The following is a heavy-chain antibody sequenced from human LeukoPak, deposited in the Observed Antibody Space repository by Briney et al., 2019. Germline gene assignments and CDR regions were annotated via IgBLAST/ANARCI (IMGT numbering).Heavy chain of an antibody. D-gene: IGHD3-16*01. V-gene: IGHV3-7*01. CDR3: ARDGYGLGIYYDRFDS. J-gene: IGHJ4*02. CDR1: GFTFSSYW. Sequence: GGSLRLSCAASGFTFSSYWMSWVRRAPGKGLEWVANIKQDGSEKDYVDSVKGRFTISRDNARKLLFLQMNSLRAEDTALYYCARDGYGLGIYYDRFDSWGQGTPVTVSS. CDR2: IKQDGSEK.